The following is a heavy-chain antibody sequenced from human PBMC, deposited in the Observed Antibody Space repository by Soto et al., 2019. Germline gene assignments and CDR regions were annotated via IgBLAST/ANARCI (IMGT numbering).Heavy chain of an antibody. Sequence: GGSLRLSCAASGFTFSSYAMSWVRQAPGKGLEWVSAISGSGGSTYYADSVKGRFTISRDNSKNTLYLQMNSLRAEDTAVYYCATAIFGVVMTPYYYYGMDVWGQGTTVTVSS. J-gene: IGHJ6*02. CDR2: ISGSGGST. CDR1: GFTFSSYA. CDR3: ATAIFGVVMTPYYYYGMDV. V-gene: IGHV3-23*01. D-gene: IGHD3-3*01.